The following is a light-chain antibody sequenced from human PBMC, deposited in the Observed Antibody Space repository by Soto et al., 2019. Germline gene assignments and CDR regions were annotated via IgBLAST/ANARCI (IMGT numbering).Light chain of an antibody. V-gene: IGKV1-39*01. CDR3: QQSYTTPYT. CDR1: QGISTY. J-gene: IGKJ2*01. Sequence: DIQMTQSPSSLSASVGDRVTITCRASQGISTYLIWYQQRHGEAPKLLIYAASYLVSGVPSRFSGSGSGTDFTLTISSLQPEDFATYYCQQSYTTPYTFGQGTKLETK. CDR2: AAS.